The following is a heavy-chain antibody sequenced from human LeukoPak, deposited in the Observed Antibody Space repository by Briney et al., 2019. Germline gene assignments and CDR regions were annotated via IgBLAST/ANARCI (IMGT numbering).Heavy chain of an antibody. CDR2: ISSSSSTI. V-gene: IGHV3-48*04. J-gene: IGHJ4*02. Sequence: WGSLRLSCAASGFTFSSYSMNWVRQAPGKGLEWVSYISSSSSTIYYADSVKGRFTMSRDNGKNSLYLQMNSLRAEDTAVYYGVRGGVYSSGWYVDDWGQGTLVTVSS. D-gene: IGHD6-19*01. CDR3: VRGGVYSSGWYVDD. CDR1: GFTFSSYS.